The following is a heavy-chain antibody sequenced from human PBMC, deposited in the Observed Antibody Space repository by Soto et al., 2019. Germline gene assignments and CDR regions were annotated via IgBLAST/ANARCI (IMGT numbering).Heavy chain of an antibody. CDR2: IHSTRSP. Sequence: SETLSLTCTVSGDSVSKYYWNWIRQPAGKGLEWIGRIHSTRSPNYNPSLKSRVTMSVDTSKNQFSLKLNLTSVTAADTAVYYCARSTAYGEYANLDTWGQGTLVPVYS. D-gene: IGHD4-17*01. CDR1: GDSVSKYY. CDR3: ARSTAYGEYANLDT. J-gene: IGHJ5*02. V-gene: IGHV4-4*07.